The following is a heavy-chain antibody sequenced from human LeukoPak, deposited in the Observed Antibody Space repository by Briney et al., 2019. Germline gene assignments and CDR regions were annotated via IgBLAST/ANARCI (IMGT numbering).Heavy chain of an antibody. V-gene: IGHV3-48*04. CDR2: ISSSSSTI. Sequence: GGSLRLSCAASGFTYNMNWVRQAPGKGLEWVSYISSSSSTIYYADSVKGRFTISRDNAKNSLYLQMNSLRAEDTAVYYCASLGKYDWAFDIRGQGTMVTVSS. D-gene: IGHD1-1*01. CDR1: GFTYN. J-gene: IGHJ3*02. CDR3: ASLGKYDWAFDI.